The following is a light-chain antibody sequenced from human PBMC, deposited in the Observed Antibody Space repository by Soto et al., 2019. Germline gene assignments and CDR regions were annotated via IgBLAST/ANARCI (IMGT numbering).Light chain of an antibody. CDR2: GAS. V-gene: IGKV3-20*01. CDR3: QQYGSSPPFT. Sequence: IVLTQSPATLSLSPGKRATLSCRASQNISSSYLAWYQHKPGQAPRLLTYGASSRATGIPDRFGGSGSGTDFTLTISRLEPEDFAVYYCQQYGSSPPFTFGQGTKVDIK. J-gene: IGKJ1*01. CDR1: QNISSSY.